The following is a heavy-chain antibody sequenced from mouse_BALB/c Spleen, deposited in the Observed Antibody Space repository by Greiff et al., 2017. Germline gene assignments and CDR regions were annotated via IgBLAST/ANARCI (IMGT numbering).Heavy chain of an antibody. V-gene: IGHV14-1*02. CDR1: GFNITDYY. Sequence: VQLQQSGAELVRPGALVKLSCTASGFNITDYYMHLVKQRPEQGLEWIGWIDPENGNTIYDPKFQGKASITADTSSNTAYLQLSSLTSEDTAVYYCAILDSSGYEEDWGQGNLVTVAA. CDR3: AILDSSGYEED. J-gene: IGHJ3*01. D-gene: IGHD3-2*01. CDR2: IDPENGNT.